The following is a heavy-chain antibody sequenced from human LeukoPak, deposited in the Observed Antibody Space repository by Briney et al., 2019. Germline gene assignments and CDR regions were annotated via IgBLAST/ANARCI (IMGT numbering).Heavy chain of an antibody. Sequence: HSGGSLRLSCEGSGFSFSSYWMTWVRQLPGKGPEWVANIRQDESERYYADSVKGRFTISRDNAKNSLYLQMNSLRAEDTAVYYCASATGTLAYCGGDCLNYYMDVWGKGTTVTVSS. J-gene: IGHJ6*03. D-gene: IGHD2-21*02. V-gene: IGHV3-7*01. CDR3: ASATGTLAYCGGDCLNYYMDV. CDR1: GFSFSSYW. CDR2: IRQDESER.